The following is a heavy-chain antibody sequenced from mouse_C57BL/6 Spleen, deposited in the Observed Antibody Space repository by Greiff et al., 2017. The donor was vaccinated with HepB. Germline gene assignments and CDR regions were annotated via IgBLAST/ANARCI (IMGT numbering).Heavy chain of an antibody. CDR3: VGGWGAY. J-gene: IGHJ3*01. CDR1: GFNIKNTY. Sequence: EVQLQQSVAELVRPGASVKLSCTASGFNIKNTYIHWVKQRPEQGLEWIGRIDPANGNTKYAQKFQGKATITADTSSNTAYLQLSSLTSEDTAIYYGVGGWGAYWGQGTLVTVSA. V-gene: IGHV14-3*01. CDR2: IDPANGNT. D-gene: IGHD1-1*02.